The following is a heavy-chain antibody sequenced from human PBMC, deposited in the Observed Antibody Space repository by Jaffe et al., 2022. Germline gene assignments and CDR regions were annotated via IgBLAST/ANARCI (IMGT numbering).Heavy chain of an antibody. CDR3: ARHGDYEPFDY. J-gene: IGHJ4*02. Sequence: QVQLQESGPGLVKPSETLSLTCAVSGYSISSGYYWGWIRQPPGKGLEWIGSIYHSGSTYYNPSLKSRVTISVDTSKNQFSLKLSSVTAADTAVYYCARHGDYEPFDYWGQGTLVTVSS. D-gene: IGHD4-17*01. CDR2: IYHSGST. CDR1: GYSISSGYY. V-gene: IGHV4-38-2*01.